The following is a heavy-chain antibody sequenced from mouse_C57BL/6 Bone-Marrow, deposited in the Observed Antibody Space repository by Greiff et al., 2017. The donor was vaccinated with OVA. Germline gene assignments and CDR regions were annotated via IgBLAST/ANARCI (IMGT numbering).Heavy chain of an antibody. J-gene: IGHJ1*03. Sequence: EVQLQQSGPELVKPGDSVKISCKASGYSFTDYNMNWVKQSNGKSLEWIGVINPNYGTTSYNQKFKGKATLTVDQSSSTAYMQLNSLTSEDSAGYDGAFYYGSSYRYFDVWGTGTTVTVSS. CDR3: AFYYGSSYRYFDV. CDR2: INPNYGTT. V-gene: IGHV1-39*01. CDR1: GYSFTDYN. D-gene: IGHD1-1*01.